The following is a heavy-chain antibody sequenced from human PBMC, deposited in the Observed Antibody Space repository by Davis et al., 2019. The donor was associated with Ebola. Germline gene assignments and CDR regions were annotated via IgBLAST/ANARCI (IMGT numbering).Heavy chain of an antibody. V-gene: IGHV1-18*04. Sequence: AASVKVSCNASGSTFTGYYMHWVRQAPGQGLEWMGWISAYNGNTNYAQKLPGRVTMTTDTSTSTAYMELRSLRSDDTAVYYCAREGWDTIFGVGPTSERKYYYYGMDVWGQGTTVTVSS. J-gene: IGHJ6*02. D-gene: IGHD3-3*01. CDR2: ISAYNGNT. CDR1: GSTFTGYY. CDR3: AREGWDTIFGVGPTSERKYYYYGMDV.